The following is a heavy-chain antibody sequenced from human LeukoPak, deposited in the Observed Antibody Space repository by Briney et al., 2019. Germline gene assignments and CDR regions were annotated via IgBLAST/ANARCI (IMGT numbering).Heavy chain of an antibody. D-gene: IGHD6-19*01. Sequence: GGSLRLSCSASGFTFSTSWMSWVRQAPGKGLEWVANIEQEGSEEHYVDTVEGRFTISRDNAKNSLYLQMDALRAEDTAVYYCVRAGIRGWDYYNYAMDVWGQGTTVTVSS. CDR3: VRAGIRGWDYYNYAMDV. J-gene: IGHJ6*02. CDR2: IEQEGSEE. CDR1: GFTFSTSW. V-gene: IGHV3-7*01.